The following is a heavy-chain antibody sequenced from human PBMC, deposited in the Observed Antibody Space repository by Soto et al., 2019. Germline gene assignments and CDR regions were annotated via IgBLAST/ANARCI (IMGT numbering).Heavy chain of an antibody. D-gene: IGHD3-10*01. CDR1: GGSVSSGSYY. CDR2: IYYSGST. CDR3: ARSLVRGVIYFDY. J-gene: IGHJ4*02. V-gene: IGHV4-61*01. Sequence: SETLSLTCTVSGGSVSSGSYYWSWIRQPPGKGLEWIGYIYYSGSTSYNPSLKSRVTISVDTSKNQFSLKLSSVTAADTAVYYCARSLVRGVIYFDYWGQGTLVTVSS.